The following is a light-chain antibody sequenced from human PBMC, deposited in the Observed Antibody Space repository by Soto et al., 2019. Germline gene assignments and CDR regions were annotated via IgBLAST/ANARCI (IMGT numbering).Light chain of an antibody. CDR3: QQSINYPHN. CDR2: DAS. V-gene: IGKV1-33*01. CDR1: QDISNY. J-gene: IGKJ4*01. Sequence: NEMSLAASSLSAYVRDRVTITCQASQDISNYLNWYQQKPGKAPKLLIYDASNLETGVPSRFSGSGSGTDFTFTISSLQPEDFATYYCQQSINYPHNFAGGTKVDIK.